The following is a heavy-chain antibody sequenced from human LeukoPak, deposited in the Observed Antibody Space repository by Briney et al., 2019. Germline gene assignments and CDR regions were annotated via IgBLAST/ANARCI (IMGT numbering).Heavy chain of an antibody. Sequence: GGSLRLSCAASGFTFSSYSMNWVRQAPGKGLEWVGFIRSKAYGGTTEYAASVKGRFTISRDDSKSIAYLQMNSLKTEDTAVYYCTRGYSYVGKLFDYWGQGTLVTVSS. CDR3: TRGYSYVGKLFDY. CDR1: GFTFSSYS. J-gene: IGHJ4*02. D-gene: IGHD5-18*01. CDR2: IRSKAYGGTT. V-gene: IGHV3-49*04.